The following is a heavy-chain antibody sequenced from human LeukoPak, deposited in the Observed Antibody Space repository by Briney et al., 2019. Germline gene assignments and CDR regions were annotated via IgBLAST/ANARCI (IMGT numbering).Heavy chain of an antibody. CDR1: GGSISSYY. V-gene: IGHV4-59*01. D-gene: IGHD1-26*01. J-gene: IGHJ5*02. CDR3: ARGGSYYSWFDP. Sequence: RTSETLSLTCTVSGGSISSYYWSWIRQPPGKGLEWIGYIYYSGSTNYNPSLKSRVTISVDTSKNQFSLKLSSVTAADTAVYYCARGGSYYSWFDPWGQGTLVTVSS. CDR2: IYYSGST.